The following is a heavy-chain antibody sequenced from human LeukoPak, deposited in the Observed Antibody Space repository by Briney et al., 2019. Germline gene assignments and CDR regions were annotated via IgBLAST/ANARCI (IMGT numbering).Heavy chain of an antibody. CDR3: AKSTAWGEGSGGFNY. D-gene: IGHD2-15*01. Sequence: GGSLRLSCAASGFTVSSNYMSWVRQAPGKGLEWGSVIYSGGRTYYADSVKGRFTISRDNSKNTLSLQMNSLRTEDTAVYYCAKSTAWGEGSGGFNYWGQGTLVTVSS. J-gene: IGHJ4*02. CDR2: IYSGGRT. V-gene: IGHV3-53*01. CDR1: GFTVSSNY.